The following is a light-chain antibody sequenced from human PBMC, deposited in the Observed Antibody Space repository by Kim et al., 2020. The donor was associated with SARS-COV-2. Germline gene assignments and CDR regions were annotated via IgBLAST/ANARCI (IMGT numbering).Light chain of an antibody. CDR3: SSDTTSSTIV. CDR2: ELN. V-gene: IGLV2-18*02. CDR1: SSDIGAYNR. Sequence: QSALTQPPSVSGSPGQSVTISCSGTSSDIGAYNRVSWYHQSPGTPPKLLIFELNNRPSGVPDRFSGSKSGNTASLTISGLQSEDEGTYFCSSDTTSSTIVFGGGTQLTVL. J-gene: IGLJ2*01.